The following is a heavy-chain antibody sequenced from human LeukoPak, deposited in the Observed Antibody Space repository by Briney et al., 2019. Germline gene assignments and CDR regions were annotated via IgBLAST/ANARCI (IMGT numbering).Heavy chain of an antibody. D-gene: IGHD4-23*01. Sequence: GGSLRLSCAASGFTFSSYSMNWVRQAPGKGLEWVSSISTSSIYIYSADSLKGRFTISRDNAKNSLYLQMNSLRAEDTAVYYCAKVRIYGGLSAAFDIWGQGTMVTVSS. J-gene: IGHJ3*02. CDR2: ISTSSIYI. CDR3: AKVRIYGGLSAAFDI. CDR1: GFTFSSYS. V-gene: IGHV3-21*01.